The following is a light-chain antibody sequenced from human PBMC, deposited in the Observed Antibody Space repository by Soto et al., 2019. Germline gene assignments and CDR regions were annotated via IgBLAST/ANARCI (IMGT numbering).Light chain of an antibody. CDR1: QSMSTY. V-gene: IGKV1-39*01. CDR2: AAS. J-gene: IGKJ1*01. Sequence: DIQMTQSPSSLSASVGDRVTITCRASQSMSTYLNWYQQKPGKAPKLLIYAASSLQSGVPSRFSGSGSETDFTLTISSLQPEDFATYYCQQDYSTSWTFGQGTKVDIK. CDR3: QQDYSTSWT.